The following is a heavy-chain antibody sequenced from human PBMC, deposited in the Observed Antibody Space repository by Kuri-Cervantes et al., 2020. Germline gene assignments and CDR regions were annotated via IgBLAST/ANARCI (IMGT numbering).Heavy chain of an antibody. CDR2: IFHSGST. D-gene: IGHD6-13*01. V-gene: IGHV4-38-2*01. J-gene: IGHJ5*02. CDR3: ARGNGEQLVLFDWFDP. Sequence: SETLSLTCAVSGYSITSGYYWGWIRQPPGKGLEWIGTIFHSGSIFHSGSTYCNPSLKTRVTISVDTSKNQFSLKLSSVTAADTAVYYCARGNGEQLVLFDWFDPWGQGTLVTVSS. CDR1: GYSITSGYY.